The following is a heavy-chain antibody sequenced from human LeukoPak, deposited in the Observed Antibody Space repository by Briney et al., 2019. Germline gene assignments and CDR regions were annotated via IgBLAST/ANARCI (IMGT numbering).Heavy chain of an antibody. V-gene: IGHV4-59*08. D-gene: IGHD2-2*02. CDR3: AGHNGYYCSSTSCYKDAFDI. J-gene: IGHJ3*02. CDR1: GGSISSYY. CDR2: IYYSGST. Sequence: SETLSLTCTVSGGSISSYYWSWIRQPPGKGLEWIGYIYYSGSTNYNPSLKSRVTISVDTSKNQFSLKLSSVTAADTAVYYCAGHNGYYCSSTSCYKDAFDIWGQGTMVTVSS.